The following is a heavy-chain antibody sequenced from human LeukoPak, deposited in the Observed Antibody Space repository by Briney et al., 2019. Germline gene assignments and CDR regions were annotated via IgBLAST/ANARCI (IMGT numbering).Heavy chain of an antibody. D-gene: IGHD6-13*01. V-gene: IGHV4-59*01. Sequence: SETLSLTCTVSGGSISSYHWSWIRQPPGKGLEWIGYIYFSGSANYNPSLKSRVTISVDTSRNQFSLQLSSVTAADTAVYYCARTSHPHGSSWLFDYWGQGTLVTVSS. CDR3: ARTSHPHGSSWLFDY. CDR2: IYFSGSA. CDR1: GGSISSYH. J-gene: IGHJ4*02.